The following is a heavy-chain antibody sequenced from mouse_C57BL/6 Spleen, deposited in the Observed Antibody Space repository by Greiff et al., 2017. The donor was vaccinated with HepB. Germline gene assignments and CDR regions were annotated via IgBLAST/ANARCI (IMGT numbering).Heavy chain of an antibody. V-gene: IGHV1-59*01. D-gene: IGHD1-1*01. CDR3: ARSRKYYGSSYEGGY. Sequence: VQLQQPGAELVRPGTSVKLSCKASGYTFTSYWMHWVKQRPGQGLEWIGVIDPSDSYTNYNQKFKGKATVTVDTSSSTAYMQLSSLTSEDSAVYYCARSRKYYGSSYEGGYWGQGTTLTVSS. J-gene: IGHJ2*01. CDR2: IDPSDSYT. CDR1: GYTFTSYW.